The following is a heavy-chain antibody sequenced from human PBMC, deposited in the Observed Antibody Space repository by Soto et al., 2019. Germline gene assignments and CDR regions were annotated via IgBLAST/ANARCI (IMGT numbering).Heavy chain of an antibody. CDR2: IYYDGSNR. J-gene: IGHJ4*01. CDR1: GFTFGTYA. V-gene: IGHV3-33*01. D-gene: IGHD2-8*01. Sequence: QVQLVESGGGVVQPGGSLRLSCAASGFTFGTYAMHWVRQAPGKGLEWVAVIYYDGSNRYYGDAVKGRFTISRDNSKSTLDLQISRLGSEDTALYFCWRAFCTNCVCYYLLDYWGHGTLVTVSS. CDR3: WRAFCTNCVCYYLLDY.